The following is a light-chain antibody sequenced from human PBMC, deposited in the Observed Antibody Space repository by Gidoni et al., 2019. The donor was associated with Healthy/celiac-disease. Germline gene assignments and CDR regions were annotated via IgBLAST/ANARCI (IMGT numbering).Light chain of an antibody. Sequence: EIVLTQSPGTLSLPPGERATLSCRASQSVSSSYLAWYQQKPGQAPRLLIYGASSRATGIPDRFSGSGSGTDFTLTISRLEPEDFAVYYCQQYGSSPPLTFGQGTKVEIK. CDR3: QQYGSSPPLT. J-gene: IGKJ1*01. CDR2: GAS. V-gene: IGKV3-20*01. CDR1: QSVSSSY.